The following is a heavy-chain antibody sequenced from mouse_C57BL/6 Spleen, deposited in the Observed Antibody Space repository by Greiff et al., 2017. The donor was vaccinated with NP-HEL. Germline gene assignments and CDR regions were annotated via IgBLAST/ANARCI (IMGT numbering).Heavy chain of an antibody. CDR1: GFTFSDYY. J-gene: IGHJ4*01. V-gene: IGHV5-12*01. CDR3: ARQGYYDPPMDY. CDR2: ISNGGGST. D-gene: IGHD2-4*01. Sequence: EVMLVESGGGLVQPGGSLKLSCAASGFTFSDYYMYWVRQTPEKRLEWVAYISNGGGSTYYPDTVKGRFTISRDNAKNTLYLQMSRLKSEDTAMYYCARQGYYDPPMDYWGQGTSVTVSS.